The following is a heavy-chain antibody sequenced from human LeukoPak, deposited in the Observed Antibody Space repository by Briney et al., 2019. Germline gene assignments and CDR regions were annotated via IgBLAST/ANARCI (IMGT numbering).Heavy chain of an antibody. D-gene: IGHD2-15*01. V-gene: IGHV3-7*01. CDR1: GFSFSYYW. Sequence: GGSLRLSCAASGFSFSYYWMSWVRQAPGKGLEWVANTKEDGSGSSYVDSVKGRFTISRDNAKNSLYLQMNSLRAEDTAVYYCAKGGVVGTRYYFDSWGQGTLVAVSS. J-gene: IGHJ4*02. CDR3: AKGGVVGTRYYFDS. CDR2: TKEDGSGS.